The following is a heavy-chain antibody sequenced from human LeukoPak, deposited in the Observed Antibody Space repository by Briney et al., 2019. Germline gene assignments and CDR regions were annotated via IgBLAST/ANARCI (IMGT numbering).Heavy chain of an antibody. V-gene: IGHV3-23*01. D-gene: IGHD3-3*01. Sequence: PGGSLRLSCAASGFTFSNYALTWVRQAPGKGLEWVSTISDRGGNTYYADSVKGRFTISRDNSKNTLYLQMNSLRAEDTAVYYCAKGYYDFWSGYVDYWGQGTLVTVSS. CDR2: ISDRGGNT. CDR3: AKGYYDFWSGYVDY. J-gene: IGHJ4*02. CDR1: GFTFSNYA.